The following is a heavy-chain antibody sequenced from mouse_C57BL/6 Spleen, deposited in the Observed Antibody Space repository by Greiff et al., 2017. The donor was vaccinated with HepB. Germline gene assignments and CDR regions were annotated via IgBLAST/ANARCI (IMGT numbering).Heavy chain of an antibody. V-gene: IGHV1-52*01. CDR3: ARRDDGLGYYAMDY. J-gene: IGHJ4*01. Sequence: QVQLQQPGAELVRPGSSVKLSCKASGYTFTSYWMHWVKQRPIQGLEWIGNIDPSDSETHYNQKFKDKATLTVDKSSSTAYMQLSSLTSEDSAVYYCARRDDGLGYYAMDYWGQGTSVTVSS. CDR1: GYTFTSYW. CDR2: IDPSDSET. D-gene: IGHD2-3*01.